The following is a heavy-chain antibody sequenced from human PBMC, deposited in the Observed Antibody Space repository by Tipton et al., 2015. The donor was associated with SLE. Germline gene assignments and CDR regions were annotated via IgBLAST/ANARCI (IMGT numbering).Heavy chain of an antibody. D-gene: IGHD1-26*01. V-gene: IGHV4-34*01. J-gene: IGHJ5*02. CDR1: GGSFTVYY. CDR2: INDGGST. CDR3: ARGLKWELDGP. Sequence: TLSLTCAVYGGSFTVYYWTWIRQPPGKGLEWIGEINDGGSTIYNPSLESRVTISVDTSKNQFSLKLSSVTAADTAVYYCARGLKWELDGPWGRGTLVTVSS.